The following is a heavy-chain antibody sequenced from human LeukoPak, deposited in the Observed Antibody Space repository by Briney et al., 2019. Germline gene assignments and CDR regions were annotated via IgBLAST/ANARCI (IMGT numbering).Heavy chain of an antibody. J-gene: IGHJ6*03. V-gene: IGHV1-2*02. CDR3: ARVEVVAAGPLYYMDV. D-gene: IGHD2-15*01. Sequence: ASVTVSCKASGYTLTCYYMHWVRQAPGQGLEWMGWINPNSGGTNYAQKFQGRVTMTRDTSISTAYMELSRLRSDDTAVYYCARVEVVAAGPLYYMDVWGKGTTVTVSS. CDR2: INPNSGGT. CDR1: GYTLTCYY.